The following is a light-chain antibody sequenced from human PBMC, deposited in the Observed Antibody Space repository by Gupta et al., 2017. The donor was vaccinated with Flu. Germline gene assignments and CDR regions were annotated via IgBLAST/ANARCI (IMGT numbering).Light chain of an antibody. J-gene: IGLJ2*01. CDR3: QVWDSSSDHVV. CDR2: DDS. V-gene: IGLV3-21*02. CDR1: NIGSKS. Sequence: SYALSQPPSVSVAPGQTARITCGGNNIGSKSVHWYQQKPGQAPVLVVYDDSDRHSGIPERFAGSNSWNTATLTISRVEAGDEADYYCQVWDSSSDHVVFGGGTKLTVL.